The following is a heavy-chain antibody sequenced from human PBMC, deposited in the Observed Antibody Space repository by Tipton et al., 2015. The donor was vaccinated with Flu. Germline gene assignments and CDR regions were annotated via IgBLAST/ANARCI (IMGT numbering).Heavy chain of an antibody. Sequence: TLSLTCVVSGGPVTSTNWWSWVRQPPGKGLEWIGEIFRTGTTNYSPSLESRVTISLDISNNQFSLRLSSVTAADTAVYYCAREDSGDTSSFDFWGQGALVTVSS. CDR2: IFRTGTT. CDR1: GGPVTSTNW. D-gene: IGHD2-21*02. V-gene: IGHV4-4*02. J-gene: IGHJ4*02. CDR3: AREDSGDTSSFDF.